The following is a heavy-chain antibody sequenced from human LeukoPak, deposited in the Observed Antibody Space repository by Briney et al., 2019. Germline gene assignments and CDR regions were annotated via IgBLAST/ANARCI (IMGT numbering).Heavy chain of an antibody. CDR3: ARDFSSSWRVFDY. V-gene: IGHV3-48*03. J-gene: IGHJ4*02. Sequence: PGGSLRLSCAASGFTFSSYEMNWVRQAPEKGLEWVSYISSGSTIYSADSVKGRFTISRDNAKNSLYLQMNSLRAEDTAVYYCARDFSSSWRVFDYWGQGTLVTVSS. D-gene: IGHD6-13*01. CDR2: ISSGSTI. CDR1: GFTFSSYE.